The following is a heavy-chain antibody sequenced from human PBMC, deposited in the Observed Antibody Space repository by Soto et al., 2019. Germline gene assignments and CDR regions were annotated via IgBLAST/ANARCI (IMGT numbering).Heavy chain of an antibody. D-gene: IGHD5-12*01. CDR1: GGSISSYY. Sequence: PSETLSLTCTVSGGSISSYYWSWIRQPPGKGLEWIGYIYYSGSTNYNPSLKSRVTISVDTSKNQFSLKLSSVTAADTAVYYCARDAYVSRYGLRRRYFDLWGRGTLVTVSS. V-gene: IGHV4-59*01. CDR3: ARDAYVSRYGLRRRYFDL. CDR2: IYYSGST. J-gene: IGHJ2*01.